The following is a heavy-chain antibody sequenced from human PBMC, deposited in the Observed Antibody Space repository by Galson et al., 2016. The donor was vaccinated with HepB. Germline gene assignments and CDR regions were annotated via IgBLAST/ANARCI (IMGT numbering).Heavy chain of an antibody. D-gene: IGHD2-2*03. CDR2: LSSDGRNK. CDR1: GFSFSSYV. Sequence: SLRLSCAVSGFSFSSYVMNWVRQAPGKGLEWVAFLSSDGRNKFYADSVKGRFTIARDNSKNTLYLQMSSLRAEDTAVYYCAREGHLWIACFDNWGQGTLVTVSS. CDR3: AREGHLWIACFDN. J-gene: IGHJ4*02. V-gene: IGHV3-30-3*01.